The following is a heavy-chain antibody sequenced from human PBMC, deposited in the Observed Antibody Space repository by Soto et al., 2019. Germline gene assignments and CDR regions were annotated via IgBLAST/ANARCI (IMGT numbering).Heavy chain of an antibody. CDR1: GFTFSSYG. Sequence: QVQLVESGGGVVQPGRSLRLSCAASGFTFSSYGIHWVRQAPGKGLEWVAVIWYDGSNIYYADSVKGRFTISRDNSKNTVSLQMNSLRADDTGTYYCARDGNPSSKGWNDYWGQGTLVTVSS. CDR3: ARDGNPSSKGWNDY. CDR2: IWYDGSNI. D-gene: IGHD6-19*01. V-gene: IGHV3-33*01. J-gene: IGHJ4*02.